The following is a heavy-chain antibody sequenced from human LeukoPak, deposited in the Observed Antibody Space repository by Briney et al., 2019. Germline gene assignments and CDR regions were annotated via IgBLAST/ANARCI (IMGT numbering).Heavy chain of an antibody. D-gene: IGHD5-18*01. Sequence: SQTLSLTFAISGDSVFSNSSWNWIRQSPSRGLEWLGRTYYRSKWYNDYVVSVKSRININPDTSKNQFSLQLSSVTPEDTAVYYCARGGQGDGYSADEAFDIWGQGTMVTVS. J-gene: IGHJ3*02. V-gene: IGHV6-1*01. CDR2: TYYRSKWYN. CDR3: ARGGQGDGYSADEAFDI. CDR1: GDSVFSNSS.